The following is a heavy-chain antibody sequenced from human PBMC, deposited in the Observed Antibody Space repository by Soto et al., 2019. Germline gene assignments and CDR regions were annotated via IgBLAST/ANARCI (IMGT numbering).Heavy chain of an antibody. CDR2: IYQRGSY. J-gene: IGHJ4*02. CDR3: ARGVLDTLLVPAFTAPMYFDS. V-gene: IGHV4-30-2*01. D-gene: IGHD2-2*03. CDR1: GDSISSLGYS. Sequence: QLQLQESGSGLVKPSQILSLTCDVSGDSISSLGYSWNWIRQPPGKGLEWIGSIYQRGSYYYNPSLKSRVTIQIDKSKSQFSLKMTPVTAADTAVYYCARGVLDTLLVPAFTAPMYFDSWGQGTLVTVSS.